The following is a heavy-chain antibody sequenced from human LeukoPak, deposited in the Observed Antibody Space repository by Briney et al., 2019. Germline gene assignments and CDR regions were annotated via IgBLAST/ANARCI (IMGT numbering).Heavy chain of an antibody. CDR2: ISWNSGSI. V-gene: IGHV3-9*01. D-gene: IGHD3-22*01. CDR1: GFTFDDYA. CDR3: ARKGGPYYYDSSGYYAYYFDY. Sequence: PGRSLRLSCAASGFTFDDYAMHWVRQAPGKGLEWVSGISWNSGSIGYADSVKGRFTISRDNAKNSLYLQMNSLRAEDTALYYCARKGGPYYYDSSGYYAYYFDYWGQGTLVTVSS. J-gene: IGHJ4*02.